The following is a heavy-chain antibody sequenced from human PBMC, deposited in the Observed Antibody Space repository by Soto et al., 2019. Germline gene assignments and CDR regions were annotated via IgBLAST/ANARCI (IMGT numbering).Heavy chain of an antibody. J-gene: IGHJ6*02. CDR1: GYTFTGYY. D-gene: IGHD6-13*01. V-gene: IGHV1-2*04. CDR2: INPNSGGT. Sequence: ASVKVSCKASGYTFTGYYMHWVRQAPGQGLEWMGWINPNSGGTNYAQKFQGWVTMTRDTSISTAYMELSRLRSDDTAVYYCARDLTDIAAAGTSDYYGMDVWGQGTTVTVSS. CDR3: ARDLTDIAAAGTSDYYGMDV.